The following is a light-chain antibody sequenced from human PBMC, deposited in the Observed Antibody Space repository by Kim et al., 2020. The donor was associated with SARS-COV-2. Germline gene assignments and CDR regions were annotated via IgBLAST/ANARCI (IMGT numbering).Light chain of an antibody. V-gene: IGLV3-1*01. CDR2: QDS. CDR1: KLGDKY. J-gene: IGLJ2*01. CDR3: QAWDRTTVV. Sequence: SYELTQPPSVSVSPGQTASITCSGDKLGDKYACWYQQKPGQSPVLVIYQDSKRPSGIPERFSGSNSGNTATLTISGTQAMDEADYYCQAWDRTTVVFGGGPQLT.